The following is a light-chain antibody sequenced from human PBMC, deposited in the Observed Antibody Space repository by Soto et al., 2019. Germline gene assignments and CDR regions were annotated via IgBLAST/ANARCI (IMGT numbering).Light chain of an antibody. CDR3: SSYTSRSTLV. CDR1: SSDVGGYNY. Sequence: RTEPAGVSVSPGQSITISCTGTSSDVGGYNYVSWYQQHPGKAPKLMIYEVTNRPSGVSNRFSGSKSGNTASLTISGLQAEDEADYYCSSYTSRSTLVCGTGTKVTV. V-gene: IGLV2-14*01. J-gene: IGLJ1*01. CDR2: EVT.